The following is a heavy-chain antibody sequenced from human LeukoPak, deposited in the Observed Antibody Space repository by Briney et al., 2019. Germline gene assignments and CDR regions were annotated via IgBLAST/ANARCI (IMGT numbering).Heavy chain of an antibody. CDR2: IKQDGSEN. D-gene: IGHD5-12*01. V-gene: IGHV3-7*01. CDR3: APLVATTRFDY. Sequence: GGSLRLSCAASGFIMSSYWMGWVRQAPGRGRGWVANIKQDGSENYYVDSAKGRFTISRDNAKNSLYLQMSSLRADDMAVYYCAPLVATTRFDYWGQGTLVTVSS. CDR1: GFIMSSYW. J-gene: IGHJ4*02.